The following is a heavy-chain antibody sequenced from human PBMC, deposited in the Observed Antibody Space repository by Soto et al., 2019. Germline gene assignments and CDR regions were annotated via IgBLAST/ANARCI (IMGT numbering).Heavy chain of an antibody. CDR1: GDSISNSSCY. CDR3: AVGSSGFYYIY. Sequence: LEILSLTCTVSGDSISNSSCYWGWIRQPPGKGLEWIGGIYYSGSTYHNPPLKSRVTISKDTSKNQFSLRLSSVTAADTAVYFCAVGSSGFYYIYWGQGIQVTVS. V-gene: IGHV4-39*01. J-gene: IGHJ4*02. CDR2: IYYSGST. D-gene: IGHD1-26*01.